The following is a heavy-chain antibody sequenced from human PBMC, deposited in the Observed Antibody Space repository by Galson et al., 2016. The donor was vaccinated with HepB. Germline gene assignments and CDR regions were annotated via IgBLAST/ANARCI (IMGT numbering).Heavy chain of an antibody. CDR2: INPSDSYF. V-gene: IGHV5-10-1*01. D-gene: IGHD3-22*01. Sequence: QSGAEVKKPGESLRISCKVSGYSFTSNCISWVRQLPGKGLEWMGMINPSDSYFKYSPSFQGHVTISADKSISTAYLQWSSLKASDTAMYYCTRHPLYYYESSGYYYFDYWGQGTLVTVSS. CDR1: GYSFTSNC. CDR3: TRHPLYYYESSGYYYFDY. J-gene: IGHJ4*02.